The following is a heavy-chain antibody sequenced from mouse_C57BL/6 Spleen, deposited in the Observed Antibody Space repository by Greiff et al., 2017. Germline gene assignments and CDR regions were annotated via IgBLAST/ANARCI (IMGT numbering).Heavy chain of an antibody. Sequence: QVQLQQPGTELVKPGASVKLSCKASGYTFTSYWMHWVKQRPGQGLEWIGNINPRHGGTNYNEKFKSKATRTVDKSSSTAYMQLISLTSEDSAVYYCARLDSNYLYYASGYWGQGTSVTFSS. CDR3: ARLDSNYLYYASGY. J-gene: IGHJ4*01. D-gene: IGHD2-5*01. V-gene: IGHV1-53*01. CDR1: GYTFTSYW. CDR2: INPRHGGT.